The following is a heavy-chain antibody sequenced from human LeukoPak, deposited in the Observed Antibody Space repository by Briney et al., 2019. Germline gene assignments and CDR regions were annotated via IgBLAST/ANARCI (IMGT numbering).Heavy chain of an antibody. CDR3: AKTGLLRVRGVIPRFDY. CDR2: IRYDGSNK. D-gene: IGHD3-10*01. J-gene: IGHJ4*02. V-gene: IGHV3-30*02. Sequence: GGSLRLSCAAPGFTFSSYGMHWVRQAPGKGLEWVAFIRYDGSNKYYADSVKGRFTISRDNSKNTLYLQMNSLRAEDTAVYYCAKTGLLRVRGVIPRFDYWGQGTLVTVSS. CDR1: GFTFSSYG.